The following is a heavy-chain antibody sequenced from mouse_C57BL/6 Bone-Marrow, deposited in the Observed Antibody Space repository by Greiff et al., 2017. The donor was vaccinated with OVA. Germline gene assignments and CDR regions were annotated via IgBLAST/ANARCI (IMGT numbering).Heavy chain of an antibody. CDR2: ISSGSSTI. V-gene: IGHV5-17*01. Sequence: EVQRVESGGGLVKPGGSLKLSCAASGFTFSDYGMHWVRQAPEKGLEWVAYISSGSSTIYYADTVKGRFTISRDNAKNTLFLQRTSLRSEDTAMYYCARKKLLYFDYWGQGTTLTVSS. CDR3: ARKKLLYFDY. J-gene: IGHJ2*01. CDR1: GFTFSDYG.